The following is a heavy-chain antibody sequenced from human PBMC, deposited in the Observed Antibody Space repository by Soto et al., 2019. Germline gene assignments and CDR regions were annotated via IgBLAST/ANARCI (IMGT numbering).Heavy chain of an antibody. D-gene: IGHD3-10*01. CDR3: ARVHLRLYGSGSVIWFDP. CDR1: GGSISSYY. V-gene: IGHV4-59*08. CDR2: IYYSGST. Sequence: SETLSLTCTVSGGSISSYYWCWIRQPPGKGQEWIGYIYYSGSTNYNPSLKSRVTISVDTSKNQFSLNLSSVTAADTAVYYCARVHLRLYGSGSVIWFDPWGQGTLVTVSS. J-gene: IGHJ5*02.